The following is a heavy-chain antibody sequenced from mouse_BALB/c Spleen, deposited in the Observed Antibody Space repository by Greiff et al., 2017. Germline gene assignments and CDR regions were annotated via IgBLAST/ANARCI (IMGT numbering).Heavy chain of an antibody. CDR1: GFTFSDYY. D-gene: IGHD2-4*01. J-gene: IGHJ3*01. V-gene: IGHV5-4*02. CDR3: ARAGDYDWFAY. Sequence: EVKVEESGGGLVKPGGSLKLSCAASGFTFSDYYMYWVRQTPEKRLEWVATISDGGSYTYYPDSVKGRFTISRDNAKNNLYLQMSSLKSEDTAMYYCARAGDYDWFAYWGQGTLVTVSA. CDR2: ISDGGSYT.